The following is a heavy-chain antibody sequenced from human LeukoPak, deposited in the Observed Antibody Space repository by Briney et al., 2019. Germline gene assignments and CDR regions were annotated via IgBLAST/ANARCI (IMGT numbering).Heavy chain of an antibody. J-gene: IGHJ4*02. Sequence: PGGSLRLSGAASGFTFSGFSMNWVRQAPGKGLEWVSYFSSSSSTVYYADSVKGRFTISRDNAKNSLYLQMNSLRVEDTAVFYCARVPFSMGYYGSVTFYGFDYWGQGTLVTVSS. V-gene: IGHV3-48*01. CDR1: GFTFSGFS. CDR3: ARVPFSMGYYGSVTFYGFDY. D-gene: IGHD3-10*01. CDR2: FSSSSSTV.